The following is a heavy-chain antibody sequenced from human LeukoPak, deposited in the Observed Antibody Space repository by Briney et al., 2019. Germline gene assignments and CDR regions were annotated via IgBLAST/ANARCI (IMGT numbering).Heavy chain of an antibody. V-gene: IGHV5-51*01. D-gene: IGHD3-10*01. CDR1: GYSFTTYW. Sequence: GESLKISCQGSGYSFTTYWIGWVRQMPGKGLECMGIIYPGDSDTRYSPSFQGQVAISADKSINTAYLQWSSLKASDTAMYYCARLGTYWSNYYFEYWGQGTLVTVSS. J-gene: IGHJ4*02. CDR3: ARLGTYWSNYYFEY. CDR2: IYPGDSDT.